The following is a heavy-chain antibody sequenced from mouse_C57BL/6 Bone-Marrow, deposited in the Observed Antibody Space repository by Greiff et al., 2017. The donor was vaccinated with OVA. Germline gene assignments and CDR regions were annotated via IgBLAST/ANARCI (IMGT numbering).Heavy chain of an antibody. Sequence: QVQLQQPGAELVKPGASVKLSCKASGYTFTSYWMHWVKQRPGQGLEWIGMIHPNSGSTNYNEKFKSKATLTVDKSSSTAYMQLSSLTSVDSAVYYCARKLRNYGSSSFAYWGQGTLVTVSA. CDR3: ARKLRNYGSSSFAY. CDR1: GYTFTSYW. V-gene: IGHV1-64*01. D-gene: IGHD1-1*01. CDR2: IHPNSGST. J-gene: IGHJ3*01.